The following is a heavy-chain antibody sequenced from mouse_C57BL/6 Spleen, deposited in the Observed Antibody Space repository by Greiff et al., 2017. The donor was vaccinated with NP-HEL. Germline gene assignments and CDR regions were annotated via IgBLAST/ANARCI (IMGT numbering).Heavy chain of an antibody. CDR2: IDPSDSYT. CDR3: ARGGSSPHYYAMDY. V-gene: IGHV1-69*01. Sequence: QVQLQQPGAELVMPGASVKLSCKASGYTFTSYWMHWVKQRPGPGLEWIGEIDPSDSYTNYNQKFKGKSTLTVDKSSSTAYMQLSSLTSEDSAVYYCARGGSSPHYYAMDYWGQGTSVTVSS. D-gene: IGHD1-1*01. J-gene: IGHJ4*01. CDR1: GYTFTSYW.